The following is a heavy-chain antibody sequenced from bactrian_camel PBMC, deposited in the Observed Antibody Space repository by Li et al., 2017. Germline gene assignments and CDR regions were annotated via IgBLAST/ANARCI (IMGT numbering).Heavy chain of an antibody. Sequence: VQLVESGGGSVQAGGSLTLSCAASGYTASSNCMGWFRRAPGKEREGVAALYSGSGNPYYAASVKGRFTISRGNAKSTLYLQMNSLKPEDTAMYYCAARSPYCYTKLSVRDFTYWGQGTQVTVS. CDR1: GYTASSNC. CDR3: AARSPYCYTKLSVRDFTY. J-gene: IGHJ6*01. CDR2: LYSGSGNP. D-gene: IGHD2*01. V-gene: IGHV3S31*01.